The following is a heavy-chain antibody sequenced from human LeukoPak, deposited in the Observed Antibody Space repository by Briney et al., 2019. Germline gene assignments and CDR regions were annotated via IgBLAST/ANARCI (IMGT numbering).Heavy chain of an antibody. CDR1: GGSISSYY. CDR3: ARFGWLRSDWFDY. V-gene: IGHV4-59*01. CDR2: IYYSGST. Sequence: SETLSLTCTVSGGSISSYYWSWIRQPPGKGLERLGYIYYSGSTNYNPSLKSRVTISVDTSKNQFSLKLSSVTAADTAVYYCARFGWLRSDWFDYWGQGTLVTVSS. J-gene: IGHJ4*02. D-gene: IGHD5-12*01.